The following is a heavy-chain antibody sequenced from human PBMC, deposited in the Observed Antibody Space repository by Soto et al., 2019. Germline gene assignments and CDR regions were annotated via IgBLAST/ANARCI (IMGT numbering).Heavy chain of an antibody. J-gene: IGHJ6*02. Sequence: QPGGSLRLSCAASGFTFSSYGMHWVRQAPGKGLEWVAVISYDGSNKYYADSVKGRFTISRDNSKNTLYLQMNSPRAEDTAVYYCAKDRGSSSSLRGIARHYYYYYGMDVWGQGTTVTVSS. D-gene: IGHD6-6*01. V-gene: IGHV3-30*18. CDR2: ISYDGSNK. CDR1: GFTFSSYG. CDR3: AKDRGSSSSLRGIARHYYYYYGMDV.